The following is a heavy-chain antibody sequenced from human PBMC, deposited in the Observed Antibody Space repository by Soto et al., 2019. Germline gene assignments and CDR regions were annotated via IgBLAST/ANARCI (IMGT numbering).Heavy chain of an antibody. CDR2: IYYSGST. CDR3: AREIPYYYDSSGYYPSYFDY. D-gene: IGHD3-22*01. V-gene: IGHV4-31*03. J-gene: IGHJ4*02. CDR1: GGSISSGGYY. Sequence: SETLSLTCTVSGGSISSGGYYWSWIRQHPGKGLEWIGYIYYSGSTYYNPSLKSRVTISVDTSKNQFSLKLSSVTAADTAVYYCAREIPYYYDSSGYYPSYFDYWGQGTLVTVSS.